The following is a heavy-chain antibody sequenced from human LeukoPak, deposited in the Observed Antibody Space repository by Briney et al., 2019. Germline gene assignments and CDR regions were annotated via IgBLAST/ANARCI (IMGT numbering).Heavy chain of an antibody. Sequence: GGSLRLSCAAPEFTFINYAMRRVRQGPGKGLEWVSGSTGRGYITYYAGSVKGRFTISRDNSKNTLYLQMNSLRAEDTAVYYCVKGVRMGVTSAFDIWGQGTMVAVPS. CDR2: STGRGYIT. D-gene: IGHD1-26*01. V-gene: IGHV3-23*01. CDR1: EFTFINYA. J-gene: IGHJ3*02. CDR3: VKGVRMGVTSAFDI.